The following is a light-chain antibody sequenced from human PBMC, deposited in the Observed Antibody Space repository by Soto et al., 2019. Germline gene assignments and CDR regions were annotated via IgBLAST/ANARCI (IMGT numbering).Light chain of an antibody. CDR3: QQYGSSPFT. Sequence: EIVLTQSPGTLSFSPGERATLSCRASQSFSSNYLAWYQQKPGQAPRLLIYGASSRATGIPDRFSGSGSGTDFTLTISRLEPEDFAVYYCQQYGSSPFTFGQGTRLEIK. V-gene: IGKV3-20*01. J-gene: IGKJ5*01. CDR2: GAS. CDR1: QSFSSNY.